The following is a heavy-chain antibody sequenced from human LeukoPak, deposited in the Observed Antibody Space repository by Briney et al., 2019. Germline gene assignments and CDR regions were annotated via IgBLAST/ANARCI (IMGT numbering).Heavy chain of an antibody. V-gene: IGHV4-34*01. Sequence: SETLSLTCAVYGGSFSGYYWSWIRQPPGKGLEWIGEINHSGSTNYNPSLKSRVTISVDTSENQFSLKLSSVTAADTAVYYCARGEYSSSWYRYYYGMGVWGQGTTVTVSS. CDR2: INHSGST. CDR3: ARGEYSSSWYRYYYGMGV. CDR1: GGSFSGYY. D-gene: IGHD6-13*01. J-gene: IGHJ6*02.